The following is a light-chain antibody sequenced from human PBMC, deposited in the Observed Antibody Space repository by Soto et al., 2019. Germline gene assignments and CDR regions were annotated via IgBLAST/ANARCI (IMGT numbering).Light chain of an antibody. J-gene: IGKJ1*01. CDR1: QSLVHSDGIAY. Sequence: DVVMTQSPLSLPVTLGQPASISCRSNQSLVHSDGIAYFSWFQQKPGKAPKLLIYKASSLESEVPSRFSGSGSRTEFTLTISSLQFDDSAVYYCQQYNNWWTFGQGTKVDIK. V-gene: IGKV2-30*02. CDR3: QQYNNWWT. CDR2: KAS.